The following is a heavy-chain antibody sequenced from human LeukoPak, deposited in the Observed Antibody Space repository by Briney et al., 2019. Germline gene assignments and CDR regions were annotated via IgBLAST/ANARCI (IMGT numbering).Heavy chain of an antibody. D-gene: IGHD3-10*01. CDR1: GYTFTGYY. V-gene: IGHV1-2*02. CDR3: ARVNYYGSGSYLKI. CDR2: INPNSGGT. Sequence: ASVTVSCKASGYTFTGYYMHWVRQAPGQGLEWMGWINPNSGGTNYAQKFQGRVTMTRDTSISTAYMELSRLRSDDTAVYYCARVNYYGSGSYLKIWGQGTLVTVSS. J-gene: IGHJ4*02.